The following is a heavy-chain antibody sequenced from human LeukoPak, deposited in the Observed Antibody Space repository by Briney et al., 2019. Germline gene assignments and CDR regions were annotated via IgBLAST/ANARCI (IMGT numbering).Heavy chain of an antibody. CDR3: ASISSVVGATTEDAFDI. V-gene: IGHV1-18*01. J-gene: IGHJ3*02. CDR2: ISAYNGNA. CDR1: GYTFTSYG. D-gene: IGHD1-26*01. Sequence: ASVTVSCKASGYTFTSYGISWVRQAPGQGLEWMGWISAYNGNANYAQKLQGRVTMTTDTSTSTAYMELRSLKSDDTAVYYCASISSVVGATTEDAFDIWGQGTMVTVSS.